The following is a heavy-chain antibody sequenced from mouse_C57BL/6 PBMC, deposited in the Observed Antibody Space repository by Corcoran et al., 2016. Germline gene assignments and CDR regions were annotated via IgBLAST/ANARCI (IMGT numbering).Heavy chain of an antibody. V-gene: IGHV9-3*01. Sequence: QIQLVQSGPELKKPGETVKISCKASGYTFTTYGMSWVKQAPGKGLKWMGWINTYSGVPTYADDFKGRFAFSLETSASTAYLQINNLKNEDTATYFCARSRDYDDYYAMDYWGQGTSVTVSS. D-gene: IGHD2-4*01. CDR1: GYTFTTYG. J-gene: IGHJ4*01. CDR3: ARSRDYDDYYAMDY. CDR2: INTYSGVP.